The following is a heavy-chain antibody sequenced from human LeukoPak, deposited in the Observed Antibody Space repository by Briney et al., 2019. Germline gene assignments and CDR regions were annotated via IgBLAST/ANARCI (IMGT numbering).Heavy chain of an antibody. V-gene: IGHV4-30-2*01. CDR3: ARDWLGGARYNWFDP. J-gene: IGHJ5*02. Sequence: SETLSLTCAVSGGSISSGGYSWSWIRQPPGKGLEWIGYIYHSESTYYNPSLKSRVTISVDRSKNQFSLKLSSVTAADTAVYYCARDWLGGARYNWFDPWGQGTLVTVSS. CDR1: GGSISSGGYS. D-gene: IGHD6-19*01. CDR2: IYHSEST.